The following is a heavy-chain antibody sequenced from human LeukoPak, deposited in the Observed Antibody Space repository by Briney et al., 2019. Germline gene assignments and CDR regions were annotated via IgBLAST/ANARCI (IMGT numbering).Heavy chain of an antibody. CDR1: GGTFSSYA. CDR3: QRVTIFGVVIDFDY. CDR2: IIPIPGIA. D-gene: IGHD3-3*01. V-gene: IGHV1-69*04. Sequence: EASVKVSCKASGGTFSSYAISWVRQAPGQGLEWMGRIIPIPGIANYAQKFQGRVTLTADTSTATAYMELRGLRSDATAVYYCQRVTIFGVVIDFDYWGQGTLVAVSS. J-gene: IGHJ4*02.